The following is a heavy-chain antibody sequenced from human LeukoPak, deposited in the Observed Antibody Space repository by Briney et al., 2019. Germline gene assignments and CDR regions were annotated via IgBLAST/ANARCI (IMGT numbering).Heavy chain of an antibody. V-gene: IGHV4-34*01. CDR3: ARRVRRTLWFGEHLDY. D-gene: IGHD3-10*01. J-gene: IGHJ4*02. CDR1: GGSFSGYY. Sequence: SSETLSLTCAVYGGSFSGYYWSWIRQPPGKGLEWIGEINHSGSSNNSPSLKSRVTISVDTSKNQFSLKLSSVTAADTAVYYCARRVRRTLWFGEHLDYWGQGTLVTVSS. CDR2: INHSGSS.